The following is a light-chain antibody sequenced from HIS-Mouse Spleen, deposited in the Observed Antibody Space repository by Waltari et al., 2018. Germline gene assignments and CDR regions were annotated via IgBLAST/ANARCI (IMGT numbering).Light chain of an antibody. J-gene: IGKJ4*01. Sequence: EIVLTQSPGPLSLSPGERATLSCRASQSVSSSYLAWYQQKPGQAPRLLIYGASSRATGITDRFSGSGSGTDFTLTISRLEPEDFAVYYCQQYGSSSALTFGGGTKVEIK. V-gene: IGKV3-20*01. CDR1: QSVSSSY. CDR3: QQYGSSSALT. CDR2: GAS.